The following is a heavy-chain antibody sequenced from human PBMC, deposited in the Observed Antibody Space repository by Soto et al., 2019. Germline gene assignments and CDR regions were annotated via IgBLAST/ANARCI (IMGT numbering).Heavy chain of an antibody. CDR1: GASISSGGYY. CDR2: IYYSGST. J-gene: IGHJ6*02. D-gene: IGHD3-16*01. Sequence: SETLSLTCSVSGASISSGGYYWNWIRQHPGKGLEWIGYIYYSGSTDYNPSLKSRVTISIDTSKNQFSLKLSSVTAADTAVYYCARLSRGSSAGMDVWGQGTTVTVSS. V-gene: IGHV4-31*03. CDR3: ARLSRGSSAGMDV.